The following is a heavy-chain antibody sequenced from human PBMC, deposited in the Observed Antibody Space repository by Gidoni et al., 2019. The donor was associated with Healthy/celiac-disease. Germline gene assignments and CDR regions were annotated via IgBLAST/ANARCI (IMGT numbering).Heavy chain of an antibody. CDR3: AKDPDWSLISWDHWFDP. J-gene: IGHJ5*02. Sequence: EVQLLESGGGLVQPGGSLRLSFAASGFNFSSYAMSWVRQAPGKGLEWGSAISGSGGSTYYADAVKGRFTISRDNSKNTLYLQMNSLRAEDTAVYYCAKDPDWSLISWDHWFDPWGQGTLVTVSS. CDR1: GFNFSSYA. D-gene: IGHD3-9*01. V-gene: IGHV3-23*01. CDR2: ISGSGGST.